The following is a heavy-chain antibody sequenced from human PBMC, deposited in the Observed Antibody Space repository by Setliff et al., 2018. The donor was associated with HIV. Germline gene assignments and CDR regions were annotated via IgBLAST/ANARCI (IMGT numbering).Heavy chain of an antibody. D-gene: IGHD2-8*01. CDR3: ARGRVMVYANRRYYYYMDV. J-gene: IGHJ6*03. CDR1: GFTFINYD. CDR2: MNPNSSNT. Sequence: ASVKVSCKASGFTFINYDINWVRQAPGQGLEWMGWMNPNSSNTGYAQKFQGRVAMTRNTSINTAYMELSSLRSEDTAVYYCARGRVMVYANRRYYYYMDVWGKGTTVPSP. V-gene: IGHV1-8*02.